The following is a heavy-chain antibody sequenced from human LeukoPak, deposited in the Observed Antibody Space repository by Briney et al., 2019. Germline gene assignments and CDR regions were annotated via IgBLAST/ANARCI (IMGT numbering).Heavy chain of an antibody. Sequence: GGSLRLSCAASGFTFSSYWMHWVRQAPGKGLVWVSRINSDGSSTGYADSVKGRFTISRDNSQKTLYLQMNSLRAEDTAVYYCAKDYFDGSGYAGPGLRTLDYWGQGTLVTVSS. J-gene: IGHJ4*02. CDR1: GFTFSSYW. CDR2: INSDGSST. V-gene: IGHV3-74*01. D-gene: IGHD3-22*01. CDR3: AKDYFDGSGYAGPGLRTLDY.